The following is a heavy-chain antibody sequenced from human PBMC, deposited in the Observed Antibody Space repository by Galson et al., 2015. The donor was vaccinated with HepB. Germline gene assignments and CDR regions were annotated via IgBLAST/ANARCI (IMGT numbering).Heavy chain of an antibody. J-gene: IGHJ6*03. CDR3: ARLHRGYSGYESYYYYYMDV. CDR2: IYPGDSDT. Sequence: QSGAEVKKPGESLKISCKGSGYSFTSYWIGWVRQMPGKGLEWMGIIYPGDSDTRYSPSFQGQVTISADKSISTAYLQWSSLKASDTAMYYCARLHRGYSGYESYYYYYMDVWGKGTTVTVSS. V-gene: IGHV5-51*03. CDR1: GYSFTSYW. D-gene: IGHD5-12*01.